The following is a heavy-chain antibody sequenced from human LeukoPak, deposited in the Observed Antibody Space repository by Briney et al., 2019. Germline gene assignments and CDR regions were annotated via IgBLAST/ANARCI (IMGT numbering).Heavy chain of an antibody. V-gene: IGHV4-59*01. D-gene: IGHD2-15*01. J-gene: IGHJ5*02. CDR1: GGSISSYY. CDR3: ARVTIHCSGGSCYLGWFDP. CDR2: IYNSEST. Sequence: SETLSLTCTVSGGSISSYYWTWIRQPPGKGLERIGYIYNSESTNYNPSLKSRVTISVDTSKSQFSLNLSSVTAADTAVYYCARVTIHCSGGSCYLGWFDPWGQGTLVTVSS.